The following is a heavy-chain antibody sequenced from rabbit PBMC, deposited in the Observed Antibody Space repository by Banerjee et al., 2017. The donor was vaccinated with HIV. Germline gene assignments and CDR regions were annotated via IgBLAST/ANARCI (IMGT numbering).Heavy chain of an antibody. D-gene: IGHD4-2*01. CDR1: GFSFSSSYW. J-gene: IGHJ4*01. CDR2: IKTTSGST. Sequence: SGGDLVKPEGSLTLTCTAFGFSFSSSYWICWVRQAPGKGLEWIGCIKTTSGSTYYATWAKGRFTISKTPSTTVTLQMTSLTAADTATYFCARRADYAGGGNFNLWGPGTLVTVS. V-gene: IGHV1S45*01. CDR3: ARRADYAGGGNFNL.